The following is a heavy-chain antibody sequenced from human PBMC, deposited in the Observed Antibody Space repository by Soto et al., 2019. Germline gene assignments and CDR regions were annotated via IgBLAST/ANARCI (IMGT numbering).Heavy chain of an antibody. CDR1: GFTFSSYA. D-gene: IGHD3-10*01. J-gene: IGHJ2*01. CDR3: ARDSGILLWFGYFDL. Sequence: GGSLRLSCAASGFTFSSYAMHWVRQAPGKGLEWVAVISYDGSNKYYADSVKGRFTISRDNSKNTLYLQMNSLRAEDTAVYYCARDSGILLWFGYFDLWGRGTLVTVSS. V-gene: IGHV3-30-3*01. CDR2: ISYDGSNK.